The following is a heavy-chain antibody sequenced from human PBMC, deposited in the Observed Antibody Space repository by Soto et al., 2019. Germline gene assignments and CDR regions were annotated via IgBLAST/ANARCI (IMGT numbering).Heavy chain of an antibody. CDR1: GFTFSSYG. CDR2: IWYDGSNK. CDR3: ARDGGPAAIIYWFDP. J-gene: IGHJ5*02. D-gene: IGHD2-2*01. V-gene: IGHV3-33*01. Sequence: GGSLRLSCAASGFTFSSYGMHWVRQAPGKGLEWVAVIWYDGSNKYYADSVKGRFTISRDNSKNTLYLQMNSLRAEDTAVYYCARDGGPAAIIYWFDPRGQRTLVTVSS.